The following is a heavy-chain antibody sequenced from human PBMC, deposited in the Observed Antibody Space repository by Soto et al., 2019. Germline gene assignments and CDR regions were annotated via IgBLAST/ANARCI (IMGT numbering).Heavy chain of an antibody. D-gene: IGHD2-2*01. J-gene: IGHJ6*02. V-gene: IGHV3-30-3*01. CDR1: GFTFSSFA. CDR2: ISYDASKK. Sequence: QVQLVESGGGVVQPGRSLRLSCAASGFTFSSFAIHWVRQAPGKGLEWVAVISYDASKKHYADSVRGGYTLSRDTSRKTLSLHGNSLRAEDTGLYCCARKLECSTTSCPQPHTEYYGMDVWGHGNAVTVS. CDR3: ARKLECSTTSCPQPHTEYYGMDV.